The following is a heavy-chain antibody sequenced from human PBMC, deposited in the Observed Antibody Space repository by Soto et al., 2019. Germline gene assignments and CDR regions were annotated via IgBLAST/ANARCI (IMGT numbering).Heavy chain of an antibody. CDR3: ARDRGSSWAHYYYYYGMDV. D-gene: IGHD6-13*01. V-gene: IGHV4-4*02. CDR2: IYHSGST. CDR1: GGSISSSNW. Sequence: SETLSLTCAVSGGSISSSNWWSWVRQPPGKGLEWIGEIYHSGSTNYNPSLKSRVTISVDKSKNQFSLKLSSVTAADTAVYYCARDRGSSWAHYYYYYGMDVWGQGTTVTVSS. J-gene: IGHJ6*02.